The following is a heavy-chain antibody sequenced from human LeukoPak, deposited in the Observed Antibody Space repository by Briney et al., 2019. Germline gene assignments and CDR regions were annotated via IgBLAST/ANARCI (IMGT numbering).Heavy chain of an antibody. CDR2: IYYSGST. Sequence: PSETLSLTCTVSGGSISSYYWSWIRQPPGKGLEWIEYIYYSGSTNYNPSLKSRVTISVDTSKNQFSLKLSSVTAADAAVYYCARLAAAGLPFDYWGQGTLVTVSS. J-gene: IGHJ4*02. CDR1: GGSISSYY. D-gene: IGHD6-13*01. V-gene: IGHV4-59*01. CDR3: ARLAAAGLPFDY.